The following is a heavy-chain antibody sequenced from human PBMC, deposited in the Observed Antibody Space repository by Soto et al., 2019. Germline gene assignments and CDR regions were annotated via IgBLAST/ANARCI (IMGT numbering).Heavy chain of an antibody. Sequence: GGSLRLSCVGSGFTISTYSINWVRQAPGKGLEWVSSISSRSDIYYADSVKGRVTISRDNAKNSVSLQMNSLRAEDTAVYYCEREYTAWPLAYGLDVWGQGTTVTVSS. CDR1: GFTISTYS. CDR2: ISSRSDI. CDR3: EREYTAWPLAYGLDV. J-gene: IGHJ6*02. D-gene: IGHD2-2*02. V-gene: IGHV3-21*01.